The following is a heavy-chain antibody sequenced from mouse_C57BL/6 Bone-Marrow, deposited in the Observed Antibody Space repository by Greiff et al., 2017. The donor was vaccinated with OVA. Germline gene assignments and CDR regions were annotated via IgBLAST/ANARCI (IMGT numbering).Heavy chain of an antibody. Sequence: VQLQQSGPELVKPGASVKISCKASGYSFTGYYMNWVKQSPEQSLEWIGEINPSTGGTTYNQKFKAKATVTVDKSSSTAYMQLKSLTSEYSAVYYCARSCRGNLTAWWDYWGQGTLVTVSA. CDR2: INPSTGGT. CDR1: GYSFTGYY. V-gene: IGHV1-42*01. J-gene: IGHJ3*01. CDR3: ARSCRGNLTAWWDY. D-gene: IGHD2-1*01.